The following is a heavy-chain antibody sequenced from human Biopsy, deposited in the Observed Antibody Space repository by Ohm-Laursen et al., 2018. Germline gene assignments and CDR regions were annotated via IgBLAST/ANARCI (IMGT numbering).Heavy chain of an antibody. CDR1: GGSIKSYY. CDR3: ARLTGDPSY. CDR2: IYYTGHT. D-gene: IGHD7-27*01. V-gene: IGHV4-59*01. Sequence: LSLTCTVSGGSIKSYYWNWIRQSPGKGLEWIGFIYYTGHTNYNPSLKSRATISVDTSKNQFSLKVISVTAADTAVYYCARLTGDPSYWGQGILVTVSS. J-gene: IGHJ4*02.